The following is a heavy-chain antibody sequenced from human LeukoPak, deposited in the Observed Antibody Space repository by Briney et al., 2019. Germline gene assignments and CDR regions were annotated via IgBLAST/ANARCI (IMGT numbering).Heavy chain of an antibody. D-gene: IGHD5-18*01. CDR2: INSDGSST. CDR1: GFTFSSYW. V-gene: IGHV3-74*01. CDR3: ARDNPIQLWPNYYYYYGMDV. J-gene: IGHJ6*02. Sequence: SGGSLRLSCAASGFTFSSYWMHWVRQAPGKGLVWASRINSDGSSTSYADSVKGRFTISRDNAKNTLYLQMNSLRAEDTAVYYCARDNPIQLWPNYYYYYGMDVWGQGTTVTVSS.